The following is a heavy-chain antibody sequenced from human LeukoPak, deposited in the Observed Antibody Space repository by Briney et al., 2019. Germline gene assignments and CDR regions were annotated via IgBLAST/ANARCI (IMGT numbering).Heavy chain of an antibody. D-gene: IGHD3-22*01. CDR1: GFTFSSYG. CDR2: ISYDGNDK. V-gene: IGHV3-30*18. Sequence: GGSLRLSCAASGFTFSSYGMHWVRQAPGKGLEWVTFISYDGNDKFYADSVKGRFTISRDNSKSTVYLQMNSLRPEDTAVYYCAKEAGYDSSDSPSGYWGQGTLVTVSS. J-gene: IGHJ4*02. CDR3: AKEAGYDSSDSPSGY.